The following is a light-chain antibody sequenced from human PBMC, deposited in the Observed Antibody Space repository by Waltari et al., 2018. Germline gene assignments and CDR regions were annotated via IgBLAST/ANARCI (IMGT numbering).Light chain of an antibody. Sequence: DIQMTQSPSTLSASVRDRVTISCRASQSVGTWLAWYQQKPGKAPKLLIYMASSLERGVPSRFSGSGSGTEFTLTISSLQPDDFATYSCQQYSSFSTFGQGTKVDI. CDR3: QQYSSFST. V-gene: IGKV1-5*03. CDR1: QSVGTW. CDR2: MAS. J-gene: IGKJ2*01.